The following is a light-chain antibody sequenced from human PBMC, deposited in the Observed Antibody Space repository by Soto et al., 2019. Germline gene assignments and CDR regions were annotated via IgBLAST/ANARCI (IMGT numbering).Light chain of an antibody. CDR1: QSFSRTY. Sequence: EIVLTQSPGTLSLSPGQRATLSCRASQSFSRTYLAWFQQKPGQPPRLLIYGTSSRATGIPDRFSGGGSGTVFTLTISRLEPEDFAVYYCQHYGSSPPWTYGQGTKVEVK. CDR3: QHYGSSPPWT. J-gene: IGKJ1*01. V-gene: IGKV3-20*01. CDR2: GTS.